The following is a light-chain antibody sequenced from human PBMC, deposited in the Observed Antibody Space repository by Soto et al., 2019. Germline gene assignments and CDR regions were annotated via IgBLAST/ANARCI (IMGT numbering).Light chain of an antibody. CDR3: QSYDRSLSAYV. V-gene: IGLV1-40*01. CDR2: DNN. CDR1: SSNIGAGHD. Sequence: QSVLTQPPSVSGAPGQRVTISCTGSSSNIGAGHDIHWYQQLPGTAPKLLIYDNNNRPSGVPHRFSNSKSGTSASLAITGHQAEDEADYYCQSYDRSLSAYVFGTGSKVPVL. J-gene: IGLJ1*01.